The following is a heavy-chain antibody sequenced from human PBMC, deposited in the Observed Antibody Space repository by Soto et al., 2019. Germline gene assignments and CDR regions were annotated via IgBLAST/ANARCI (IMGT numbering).Heavy chain of an antibody. J-gene: IGHJ4*02. D-gene: IGHD6-19*01. CDR2: LSPSGGST. CDR1: GFTFTTYA. Sequence: EVQLLESGGGLVQPGGSLTLSCAASGFTFTTYAMTWVRQAPGKGLEWVSALSPSGGSTSYADSVKGRVTISRDNSKNTLSLQMNTLRPEDTAVYYCARGWYYFDYRGQGTLVTVSS. V-gene: IGHV3-23*01. CDR3: ARGWYYFDY.